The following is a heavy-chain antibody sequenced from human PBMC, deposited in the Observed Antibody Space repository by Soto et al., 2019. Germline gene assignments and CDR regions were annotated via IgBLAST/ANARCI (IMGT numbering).Heavy chain of an antibody. Sequence: GASVKVSCKASGYTFTSYCISWVRQAPGQGLEWMGWISAYNGNTNYAQKLQGRVTMTTDTSTSTAYMELRSLRSDDTAVYYCARDALDIVVVPAAPNYYYYYMXVWGKGTTVTVSS. CDR3: ARDALDIVVVPAAPNYYYYYMXV. CDR2: ISAYNGNT. D-gene: IGHD2-2*01. J-gene: IGHJ6*03. CDR1: GYTFTSYC. V-gene: IGHV1-18*01.